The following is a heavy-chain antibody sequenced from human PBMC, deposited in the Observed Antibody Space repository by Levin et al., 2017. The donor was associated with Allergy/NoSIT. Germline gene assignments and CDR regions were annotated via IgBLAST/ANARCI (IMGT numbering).Heavy chain of an antibody. D-gene: IGHD5-18*01. CDR1: GFSFSSYW. CDR2: IKRDGSEK. Sequence: SCAASGFSFSSYWMSWVRQAPGKGLEWVANIKRDGSEKYYVDSVKGRFTISRDSAKNALYLQMNSLRAEDTAVYYCATLDTSMIDDYWGQGTLVTVSS. J-gene: IGHJ4*01. V-gene: IGHV3-7*01. CDR3: ATLDTSMIDDY.